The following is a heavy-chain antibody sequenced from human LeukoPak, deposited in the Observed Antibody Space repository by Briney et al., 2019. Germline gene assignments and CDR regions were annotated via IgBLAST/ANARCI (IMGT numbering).Heavy chain of an antibody. Sequence: PGGSLRLSCAASGFTFSGYWMSSVRQAPGKGLEWVANIKQDGSKKYYADSVKGRFTISRDNAKNSLYLQMNSLRAEYTAVYYGARGGATAAVPYSYYYMDVWGKGTTVTVSS. V-gene: IGHV3-7*01. CDR2: IKQDGSKK. CDR3: ARGGATAAVPYSYYYMDV. CDR1: GFTFSGYW. J-gene: IGHJ6*03. D-gene: IGHD6-13*01.